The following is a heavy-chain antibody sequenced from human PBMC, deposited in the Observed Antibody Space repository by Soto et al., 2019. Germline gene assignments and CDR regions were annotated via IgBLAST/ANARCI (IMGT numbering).Heavy chain of an antibody. CDR3: PRVAPTVGALTRFDP. Sequence: QVQLVQSGAEVKEPGASVRLSCKAFGYTFTAYNIHWVRQAPGQGLEWMGWINAGNGNTRSSRKFQGRVIITRDTYAITEYLEVDSLISEDTAIYYCPRVAPTVGALTRFDPLGQITLLTGSS. D-gene: IGHD3-9*01. V-gene: IGHV1-3*01. CDR1: GYTFTAYN. J-gene: IGHJ5*02. CDR2: INAGNGNT.